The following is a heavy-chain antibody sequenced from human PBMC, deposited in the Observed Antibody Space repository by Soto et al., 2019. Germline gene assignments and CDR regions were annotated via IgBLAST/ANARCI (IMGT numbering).Heavy chain of an antibody. CDR1: GSSVTTRH. V-gene: IGHV3-53*01. CDR2: IYSGGAT. J-gene: IGHJ4*02. CDR3: SKVGPYDSRSYMFRSNWFGV. D-gene: IGHD3-10*01. Sequence: PGGSLGFSFAAAGSSVTTRHISWARQAPGKGLKWVSVIYSGGATHYAVSVKGRLTISRDKSKNTVDLQKNSLRAEDTADYYFSKVGPYDSRSYMFRSNWFGVWGPGTLVTVS.